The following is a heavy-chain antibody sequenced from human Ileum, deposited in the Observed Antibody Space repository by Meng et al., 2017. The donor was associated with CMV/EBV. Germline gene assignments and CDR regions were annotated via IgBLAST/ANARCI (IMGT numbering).Heavy chain of an antibody. V-gene: IGHV1-18*01. Sequence: GESLKISCKASDDTFSNYGITWVRQAPGQGLEWMGWISGYNSKIDYGQKFHGRVSMTTDSSTSTAYMELRTLTFDDTAVYYCVRDNWVLRARGFDYWGQGTLVTVSS. CDR1: DDTFSNYG. CDR2: ISGYNSKI. J-gene: IGHJ4*02. D-gene: IGHD7-27*01. CDR3: VRDNWVLRARGFDY.